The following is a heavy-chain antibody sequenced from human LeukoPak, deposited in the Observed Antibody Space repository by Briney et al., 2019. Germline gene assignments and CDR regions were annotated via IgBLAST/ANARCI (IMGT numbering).Heavy chain of an antibody. D-gene: IGHD1-26*01. CDR2: IDSSSTNI. CDR3: ARPKSGSSSFDY. V-gene: IGHV3-48*01. Sequence: GGSLRLSCAASGFTFNSYSMNWVRQDPGKGLEWLSYIDSSSTNIFYANSVKGRFTISRDNAKSSLYLRLNSLRAEDTAVYYCARPKSGSSSFDYWGQGTLVTVSS. CDR1: GFTFNSYS. J-gene: IGHJ4*02.